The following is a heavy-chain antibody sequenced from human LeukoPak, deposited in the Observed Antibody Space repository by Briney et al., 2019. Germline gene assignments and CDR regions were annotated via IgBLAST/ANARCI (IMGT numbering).Heavy chain of an antibody. Sequence: GGSLRLSCAASGFTVSNNYLTWVRQVPGKGLEWVSYIYSNGATFYADSVEGRFTISRDNSKNTLYLQMNSLRVEDTAVYYCGGLAVFDYWGQGTLVTVSS. CDR1: GFTVSNNY. CDR3: GGLAVFDY. V-gene: IGHV3-53*01. J-gene: IGHJ4*02. D-gene: IGHD2-15*01. CDR2: IYSNGAT.